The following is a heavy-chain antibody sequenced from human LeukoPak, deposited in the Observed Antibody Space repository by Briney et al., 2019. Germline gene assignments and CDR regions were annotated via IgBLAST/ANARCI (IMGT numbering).Heavy chain of an antibody. CDR2: IRGGGIST. J-gene: IGHJ4*02. CDR3: AKDHYWSIDY. V-gene: IGHV3-74*01. Sequence: GGSLRLSCAASGFAFSSNWMHWVRHAPGQGLEWVSRIRGGGISTYYADSVKGRFTISRDIAKNTLYLQMNSLRAEDTGVYYCAKDHYWSIDYWGRGTLVTVSS. CDR1: GFAFSSNW. D-gene: IGHD3-3*01.